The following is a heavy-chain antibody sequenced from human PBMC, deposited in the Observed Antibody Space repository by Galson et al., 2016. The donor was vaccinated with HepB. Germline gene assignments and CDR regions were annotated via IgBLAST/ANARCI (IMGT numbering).Heavy chain of an antibody. V-gene: IGHV5-51*01. CDR1: GYTFAYFW. Sequence: QSGAEVKKPGESLTISCQASGYTFAYFWIAWVRQMPGKGLEWMGTIYPGASDTRYTPSFQGQVTISADKSINTAYLQWSNLKDSDTAMFYSARAIMGDTFVTAVIPEYYFDFWGQGSLVTVSS. CDR3: ARAIMGDTFVTAVIPEYYFDF. J-gene: IGHJ4*02. CDR2: IYPGASDT. D-gene: IGHD1-26*01.